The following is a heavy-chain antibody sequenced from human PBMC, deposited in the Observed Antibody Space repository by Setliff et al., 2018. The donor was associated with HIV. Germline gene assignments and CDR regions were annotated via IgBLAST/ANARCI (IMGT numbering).Heavy chain of an antibody. V-gene: IGHV4-34*01. J-gene: IGHJ4*02. D-gene: IGHD3-10*01. CDR1: GGSFSGYC. CDR3: ARFSLGFGDLFYFDY. Sequence: SETLSLTCAVYGGSFSGYCWSWIRQPPGKGLEWIGEMQHSGRTNYNPSLRSRVTTSVDTSKSQFSLKLSSVTAADTAVYYCARFSLGFGDLFYFDYWGQGTLVTVSS. CDR2: MQHSGRT.